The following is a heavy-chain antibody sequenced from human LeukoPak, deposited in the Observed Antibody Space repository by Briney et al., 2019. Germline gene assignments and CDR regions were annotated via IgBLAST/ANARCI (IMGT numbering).Heavy chain of an antibody. CDR1: GFTFSDYY. J-gene: IGHJ6*02. Sequence: GGSLRLSCAASGFTFSDYYMSWIRQAPGKGLEWVSYISSSGSTIYYADSVKGRFTISRDNAKNSLYLQMNSLRAEDTAVYYCARDRISSGPSYCSSTSCHYYYYGMDVWGQGTTVTVSS. V-gene: IGHV3-11*01. CDR2: ISSSGSTI. D-gene: IGHD2-2*01. CDR3: ARDRISSGPSYCSSTSCHYYYYGMDV.